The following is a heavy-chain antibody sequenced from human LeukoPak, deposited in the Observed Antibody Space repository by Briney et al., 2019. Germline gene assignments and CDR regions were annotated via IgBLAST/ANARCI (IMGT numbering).Heavy chain of an antibody. CDR3: VRGQLRSYYHDY. CDR1: GFTFSSYW. Sequence: PGGSLRLSCAASGFTFSSYWLHWVRQAPGKGLVWVSRIKGDERSTNYADSVKGRFTISRDNAKNTVYLEMNSLRAEDTAVYYCVRGQLRSYYHDYWGQGTLVTVSS. V-gene: IGHV3-74*01. J-gene: IGHJ4*02. D-gene: IGHD4-17*01. CDR2: IKGDERST.